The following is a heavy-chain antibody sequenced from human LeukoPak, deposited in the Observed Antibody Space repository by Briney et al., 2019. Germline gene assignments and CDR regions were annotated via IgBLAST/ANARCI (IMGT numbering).Heavy chain of an antibody. CDR3: AKVLWAYGAGSYGFEI. D-gene: IGHD4-17*01. J-gene: IGHJ3*02. CDR1: GFSFSSYG. CDR2: IAYDGSFK. V-gene: IGHV3-30*18. Sequence: GGSLRLSCAASGFSFSSYGMHWVRQAPGKGLEWVALIAYDGSFKYYADSVRGRLTISRDNSKNTLYLQMNSLRPEDTAVYHCAKVLWAYGAGSYGFEIWGQGTMVTVSS.